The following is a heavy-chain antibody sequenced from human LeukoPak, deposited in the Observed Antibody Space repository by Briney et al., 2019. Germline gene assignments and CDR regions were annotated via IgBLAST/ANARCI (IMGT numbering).Heavy chain of an antibody. J-gene: IGHJ3*02. CDR3: ARVVNSVEMATIPDAFDI. V-gene: IGHV1-18*04. CDR2: ISAYNGNT. CDR1: GYTFTGYY. Sequence: ASVKVSCKASGYTFTGYYMHWVRQAPGQGLEWMGWISAYNGNTNYAQKLQGRVTMTTDTSTSTAYMELRSLRSDDTAVYYCARVVNSVEMATIPDAFDIWGQGTMVTVSS. D-gene: IGHD5-24*01.